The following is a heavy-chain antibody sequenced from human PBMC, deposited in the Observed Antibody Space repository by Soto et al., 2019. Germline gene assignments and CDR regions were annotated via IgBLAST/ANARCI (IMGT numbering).Heavy chain of an antibody. CDR2: IYYTGRT. J-gene: IGHJ4*02. CDR3: ARGEGDKTEY. V-gene: IGHV4-30-4*01. D-gene: IGHD2-21*01. Sequence: LSLTCAVSGGSISSGDYYWTWIRQPPGKGLEWIGYIYYTGRTYYNPSLKSRSTISVDTPNNQFSLNLNSVTAADTAVYYCARGEGDKTEYWGQGTLVTAPQ. CDR1: GGSISSGDYY.